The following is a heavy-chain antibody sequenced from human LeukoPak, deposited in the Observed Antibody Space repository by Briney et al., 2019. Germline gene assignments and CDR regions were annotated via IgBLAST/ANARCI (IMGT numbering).Heavy chain of an antibody. J-gene: IGHJ6*02. CDR1: GFTFSSYA. Sequence: QPGGSLRLSCAASGFTFSSYAMSWVRQAPGKGLEWVSSMSGSGGSTYSADSVKGRFTISRDDSKNTLYLQMNSLRAEDTAVYYCARVRYGELDVWGQGTTVTVSS. CDR3: ARVRYGELDV. V-gene: IGHV3-23*01. CDR2: MSGSGGST. D-gene: IGHD4-17*01.